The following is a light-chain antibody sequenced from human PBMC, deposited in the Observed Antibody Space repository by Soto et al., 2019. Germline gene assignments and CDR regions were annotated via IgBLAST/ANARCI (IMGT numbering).Light chain of an antibody. Sequence: QSALTQPPSASGSPGQSVTISCTGTSSDVGGYNYVSWYQQHPGKAPKVMMYEVSKRPAGVPDRFSGSKSGNTASLTVSGLQAEDEAEYYCSSYGGTNSLKVFGGGTKLTVL. CDR2: EVS. J-gene: IGLJ2*01. V-gene: IGLV2-8*01. CDR3: SSYGGTNSLKV. CDR1: SSDVGGYNY.